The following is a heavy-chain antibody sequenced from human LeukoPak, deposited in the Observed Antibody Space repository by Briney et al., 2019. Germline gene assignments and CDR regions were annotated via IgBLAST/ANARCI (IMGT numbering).Heavy chain of an antibody. D-gene: IGHD4-17*01. Sequence: SETLSLTCAVSGGSISSGGYSWSWIRQPPGKGLEWIGYIYHSGSTYYNPSLKSRVTIPVDRSKNQFSLKLSSVTAADTAVYYCASLSYGDYALDYWGQGTLVTVSS. CDR1: GGSISSGGYS. CDR3: ASLSYGDYALDY. J-gene: IGHJ4*02. V-gene: IGHV4-30-2*01. CDR2: IYHSGST.